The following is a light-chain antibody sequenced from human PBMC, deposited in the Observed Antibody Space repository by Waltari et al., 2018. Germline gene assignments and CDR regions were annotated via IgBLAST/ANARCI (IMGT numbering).Light chain of an antibody. V-gene: IGLV2-14*01. CDR1: SNDVGGYGY. CDR2: EVS. J-gene: IGLJ1*01. Sequence: QSALTQPASVSGSPGQSITISCTGTSNDVGGYGYVSWYQQYPGRAPKLIIYEVSYRPSGIVTLFSVSKSGNTASLTISGLQADDEADYYCSSHTSTVPHVFGTGTRVTV. CDR3: SSHTSTVPHV.